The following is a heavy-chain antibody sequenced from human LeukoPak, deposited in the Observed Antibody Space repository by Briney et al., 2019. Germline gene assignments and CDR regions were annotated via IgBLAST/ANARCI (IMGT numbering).Heavy chain of an antibody. CDR1: GFTFSDHY. CDR3: ARVGGITLALAPSPFPDYNYYYMDV. CDR2: SRDKASGYTT. V-gene: IGHV3-72*01. D-gene: IGHD3-10*01. Sequence: PGESLRLSCAASGFTFSDHYMDWVRQAPGKGLEWVGRSRDKASGYTTEYAASVKGRFTISRDDSKNSLFLQMESLKTEDTAVYYCARVGGITLALAPSPFPDYNYYYMDVWGKGTTVTVSS. J-gene: IGHJ6*03.